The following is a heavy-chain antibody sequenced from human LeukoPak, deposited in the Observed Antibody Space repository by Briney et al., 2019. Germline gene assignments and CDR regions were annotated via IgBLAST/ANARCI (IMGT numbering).Heavy chain of an antibody. CDR1: GSSFTSYW. Sequence: GESLQISCQGSGSSFTSYWIGWVRQVPGKGLEWMGIIYPGDSDTRYSPSFQGQVTISADKSISTAYLQWSSLKASDTAMYYCARQVPAATNWFDPWGQGTLVTVSS. D-gene: IGHD2-2*01. V-gene: IGHV5-51*01. J-gene: IGHJ5*02. CDR3: ARQVPAATNWFDP. CDR2: IYPGDSDT.